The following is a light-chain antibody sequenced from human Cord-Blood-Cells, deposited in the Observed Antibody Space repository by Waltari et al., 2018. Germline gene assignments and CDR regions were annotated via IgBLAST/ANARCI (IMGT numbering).Light chain of an antibody. CDR1: SSDVGGYNY. J-gene: IGLJ2*01. CDR3: SSYTSSSTYVV. V-gene: IGLV2-14*01. CDR2: DVV. Sequence: QSALTQPASVSGSPGQSITISCTGTSSDVGGYNYVSWYQQQPGKAPKLMIYDVVNRPSGVSNRYSGSKSGNTACLTISGLQAEDEADYYCSSYTSSSTYVVFGGGTKLTVL.